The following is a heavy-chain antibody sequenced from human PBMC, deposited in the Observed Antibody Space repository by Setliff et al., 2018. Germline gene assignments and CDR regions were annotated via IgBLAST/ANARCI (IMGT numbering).Heavy chain of an antibody. V-gene: IGHV4-39*07. CDR1: GGSVSSASHY. D-gene: IGHD3-10*01. CDR3: ARVDFTMIQGVIGH. J-gene: IGHJ1*01. Sequence: SETLSLTCTVSGGSVSSASHYWGWIRQAPGKAMEGIGSVYYSGYTYYKPSLQSRVTMSVDTSKNQFSLKLTSVTAADTAVYYCARVDFTMIQGVIGHWGQGTLVTVSS. CDR2: VYYSGYT.